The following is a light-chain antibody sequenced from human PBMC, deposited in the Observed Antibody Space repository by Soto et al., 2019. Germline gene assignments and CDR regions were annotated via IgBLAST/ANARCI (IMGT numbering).Light chain of an antibody. CDR3: SSYTTSYCYV. J-gene: IGLJ1*01. Sequence: QSVLTQPASVSGSPGQSITISCTGSGRDIGAYDYVSWYQQHPGKAPKLLIYGVKNRPSGVSYRFSASKSAFTASLTISGLHAEDDAHYYCSSYTTSYCYVFGPGTKLTVL. V-gene: IGLV2-14*01. CDR1: GRDIGAYDY. CDR2: GVK.